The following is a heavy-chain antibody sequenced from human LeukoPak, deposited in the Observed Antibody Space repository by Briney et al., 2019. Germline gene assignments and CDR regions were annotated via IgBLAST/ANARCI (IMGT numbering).Heavy chain of an antibody. D-gene: IGHD3-9*01. CDR2: INHSGST. CDR1: GGSFSGYY. V-gene: IGHV4-34*01. CDR3: ARATLLRYFDWLHSVGPYNWFDP. Sequence: PSETLSLTCAVYGGSFSGYYWSWIRQPPGKGLEWIGEINHSGSTNYNPSLKSRVTISVDTSKNQFSLKLSSVTAADTAVYYCARATLLRYFDWLHSVGPYNWFDPWGQGTLVTVSS. J-gene: IGHJ5*02.